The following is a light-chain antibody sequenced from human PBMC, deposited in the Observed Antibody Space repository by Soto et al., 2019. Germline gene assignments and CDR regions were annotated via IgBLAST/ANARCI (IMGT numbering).Light chain of an antibody. CDR2: EVS. CDR1: SSDVGGYDY. Sequence: QSALTQPASVSGSPGQSITISCTGTSSDVGGYDYVSWYQQHPGKAPTLMIYEVSNRPSGVSNRFSGSKSGTTASLTISGLQAEDEDDYYCAAWDDSLSGPVVIGGGTKLTVL. V-gene: IGLV2-14*01. CDR3: AAWDDSLSGPVV. J-gene: IGLJ2*01.